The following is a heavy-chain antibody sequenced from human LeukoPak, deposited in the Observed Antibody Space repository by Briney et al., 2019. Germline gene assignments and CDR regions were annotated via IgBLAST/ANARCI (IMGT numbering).Heavy chain of an antibody. D-gene: IGHD6-19*01. Sequence: GGSLRLSCAASGFTFSSYSMNWVRQAPGKGLEWVSYISSSGSTIYYADSVKGRFTISRDNAKNSLYLRMNSLRAEDTAVYYCASAAVAGTLWGQGTLVTVSS. J-gene: IGHJ4*02. V-gene: IGHV3-48*01. CDR3: ASAAVAGTL. CDR1: GFTFSSYS. CDR2: ISSSGSTI.